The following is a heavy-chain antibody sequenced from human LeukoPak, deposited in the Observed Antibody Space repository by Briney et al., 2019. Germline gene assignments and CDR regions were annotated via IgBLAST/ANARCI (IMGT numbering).Heavy chain of an antibody. CDR3: ARERTRNDHDFDI. Sequence: SETLPLTCTVSGGSISSSTYYWGWIRQPPGKGLEWIGSIYYGGTTYYNPSLKSRVTISVDMSKNLFSLKWSSVTAADTAVYYCARERTRNDHDFDIWGQGTMVTVSS. D-gene: IGHD1-1*01. J-gene: IGHJ3*02. CDR2: IYYGGTT. CDR1: GGSISSSTYY. V-gene: IGHV4-39*07.